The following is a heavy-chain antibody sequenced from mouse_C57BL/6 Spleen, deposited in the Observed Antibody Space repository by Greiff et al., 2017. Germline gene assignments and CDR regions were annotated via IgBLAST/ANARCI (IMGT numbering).Heavy chain of an antibody. V-gene: IGHV1-81*01. CDR1: GYTFTSYG. CDR3: ARMNYYGSSYAMDY. D-gene: IGHD1-1*01. J-gene: IGHJ4*01. CDR2: IYPRSGNT. Sequence: QVQLQQSGAELARPGASVKLSCKASGYTFTSYGISWVKQRTGQGLEWIGEIYPRSGNTYYNEKFKGKATLTADKSSSTAYMELRSLTSEDSAVYFCARMNYYGSSYAMDYWGQGTSVTVSA.